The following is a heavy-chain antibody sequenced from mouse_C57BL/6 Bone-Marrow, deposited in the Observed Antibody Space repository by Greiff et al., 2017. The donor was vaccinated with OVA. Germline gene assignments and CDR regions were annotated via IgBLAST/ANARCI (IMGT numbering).Heavy chain of an antibody. CDR2: IDPSDSYT. D-gene: IGHD1-1*01. CDR1: CYTFTSYW. Sequence: QVQLQQPGAELVKPGASVKLSCKASCYTFTSYWMQWVKQRPGQGLEWIGEIDPSDSYTNYNQKFKGKATLTVDTSSSTAYMQLSSLTSEDSAVYYCARDYGSSLYAMDYWGQGTSVTVSS. V-gene: IGHV1-50*01. J-gene: IGHJ4*01. CDR3: ARDYGSSLYAMDY.